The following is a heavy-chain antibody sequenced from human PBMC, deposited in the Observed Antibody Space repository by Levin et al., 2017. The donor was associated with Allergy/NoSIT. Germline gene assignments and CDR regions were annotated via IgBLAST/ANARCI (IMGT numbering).Heavy chain of an antibody. CDR3: ARLRWSQLNWFDP. D-gene: IGHD4-23*01. V-gene: IGHV4-39*01. Sequence: SSQTLSLTCTVSGGSISSSSYYWAWIRQPPGRGLEWIGSVSYSGSAYYSPSLKSRVSISVDTSKNQFSLKVRSVTAADTAVFYCARLRWSQLNWFDPWGQGTLVTVSS. J-gene: IGHJ5*02. CDR2: VSYSGSA. CDR1: GGSISSSSYY.